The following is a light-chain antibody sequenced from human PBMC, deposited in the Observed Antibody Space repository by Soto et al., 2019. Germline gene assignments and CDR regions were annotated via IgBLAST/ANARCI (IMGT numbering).Light chain of an antibody. V-gene: IGKV3-20*01. CDR2: GAS. J-gene: IGKJ1*01. CDR3: QQYGSSPPT. CDR1: QSFSRN. Sequence: EIVGPQYPATLSVYAGERATLSCWASQSFSRNLAYYQQKPGQTPRLIIYGASTRATGIQARCSASGSWTDFTLTINRLEPEDLSLYYCQQYGSSPPTCCQGTKVNIK.